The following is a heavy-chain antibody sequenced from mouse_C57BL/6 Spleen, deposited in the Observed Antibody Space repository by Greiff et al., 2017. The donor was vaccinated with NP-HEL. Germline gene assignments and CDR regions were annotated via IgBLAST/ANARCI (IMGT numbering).Heavy chain of an antibody. D-gene: IGHD1-1*01. CDR3: ARDYGSSYPYYYAMDY. J-gene: IGHJ4*01. V-gene: IGHV1-7*01. CDR1: GYTFTSYW. Sequence: QVHVKQSGAELAKPGASVKLSCKASGYTFTSYWMHWVKQRPGQGLEWIGYINPSSGYTKYNQKFKDKATLTADKSSSTAYMQLSSLTYEDSAVYYCARDYGSSYPYYYAMDYWGQGTSVTVSS. CDR2: INPSSGYT.